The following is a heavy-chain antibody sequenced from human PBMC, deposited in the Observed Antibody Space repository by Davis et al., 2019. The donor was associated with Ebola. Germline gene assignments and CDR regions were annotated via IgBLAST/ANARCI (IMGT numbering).Heavy chain of an antibody. D-gene: IGHD1-26*01. CDR3: ARSIVGGSYSDYYYGMDV. CDR2: IIPILGIA. V-gene: IGHV1-69*04. CDR1: GYSFTSYA. J-gene: IGHJ6*04. Sequence: AASVKVSCKASGYSFTSYALHWVRQAPGQRPEWMGRIIPILGIANYAQKFQGRVTVTADKSTSTVYMELSSLRSEDTAVYYCARSIVGGSYSDYYYGMDVWGIGTTVTVSS.